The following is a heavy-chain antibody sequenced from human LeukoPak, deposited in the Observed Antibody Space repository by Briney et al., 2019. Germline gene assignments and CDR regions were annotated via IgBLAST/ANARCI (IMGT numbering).Heavy chain of an antibody. V-gene: IGHV3-11*04. D-gene: IGHD6-6*01. J-gene: IGHJ4*02. CDR3: ASDLGIPARPLDY. Sequence: GGSLRLSCAASGFTFSDYYMSWIRQAPGKGLEWVSYISSSGSTIYYADSVKGRFTISRDNAKNSLYLQMNSLRAEDTAVYYCASDLGIPARPLDYWGQGTLVTVSS. CDR1: GFTFSDYY. CDR2: ISSSGSTI.